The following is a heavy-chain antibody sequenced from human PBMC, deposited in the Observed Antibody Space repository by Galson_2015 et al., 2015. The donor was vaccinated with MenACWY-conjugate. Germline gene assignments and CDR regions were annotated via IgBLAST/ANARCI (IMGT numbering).Heavy chain of an antibody. CDR3: ARTPRSNYYNYGMDV. J-gene: IGHJ6*02. V-gene: IGHV3-11*03. CDR2: ISSSRSYT. Sequence: SLRLSCAASGFTFSDYYMSWIRQAPGKGLEWGSYISSSRSYTKYEGSVKGRFTISRNNAKNSLYLQMNSLRAEDTAVYYCARTPRSNYYNYGMDVWIQGPTVTDPS. CDR1: GFTFSDYY.